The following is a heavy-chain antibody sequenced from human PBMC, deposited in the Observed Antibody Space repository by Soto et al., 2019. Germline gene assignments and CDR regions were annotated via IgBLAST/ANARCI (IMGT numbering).Heavy chain of an antibody. Sequence: EVQLVESGGGLVKPGGSLRLSCAASGFTVSSYRMDWVRQAPGKGLEWVSSISSSSSYIYCADSVKGRFTISRDNAKNSLYLQMNSLRAEDTAVYYCARDNVDSSAYYAQLDYWGQGTLVTVSS. CDR1: GFTVSSYR. CDR3: ARDNVDSSAYYAQLDY. CDR2: ISSSSSYI. V-gene: IGHV3-21*01. D-gene: IGHD3-22*01. J-gene: IGHJ4*02.